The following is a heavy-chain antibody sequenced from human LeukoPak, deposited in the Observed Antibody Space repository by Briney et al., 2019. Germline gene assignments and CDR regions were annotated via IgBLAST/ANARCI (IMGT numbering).Heavy chain of an antibody. CDR3: ARLESCYDSSGCHGDY. Sequence: GESLEISCKGSGYSFTSYWIGWVRQMPGKGLEWMGIIYPGDSDTRYSPSFQGQVTISADKSISTAYLQWSSLKASDTAMCYCARLESCYDSSGCHGDYWGQGTLVTVSS. D-gene: IGHD3-22*01. CDR1: GYSFTSYW. J-gene: IGHJ4*02. V-gene: IGHV5-51*01. CDR2: IYPGDSDT.